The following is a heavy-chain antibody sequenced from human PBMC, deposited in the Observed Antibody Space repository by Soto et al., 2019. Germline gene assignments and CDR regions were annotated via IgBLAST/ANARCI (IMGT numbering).Heavy chain of an antibody. CDR2: ILSSDEK. D-gene: IGHD3-10*01. CDR1: GFSLRNARMG. J-gene: IGHJ6*03. V-gene: IGHV2-26*01. Sequence: QVTLKESGPVLVKPTETLTLTCTVSGFSLRNARMGVSWIRQPPGKALEWLAHILSSDEKSYNTSLKGRLALSTDTSKSQVVLTMTDMDPVDTATYFCARMIAVNYYYYYVDVWGEGTTVTVSS. CDR3: ARMIAVNYYYYYVDV.